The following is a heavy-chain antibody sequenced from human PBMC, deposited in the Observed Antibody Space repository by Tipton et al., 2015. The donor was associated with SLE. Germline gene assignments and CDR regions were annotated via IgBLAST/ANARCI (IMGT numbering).Heavy chain of an antibody. D-gene: IGHD5-18*01. J-gene: IGHJ6*02. CDR1: GYTFTSYG. Sequence: QLVQSGAEVKKPGASVKVYCKASGYTFTSYGISWVRQAPGQGLEWMGWISAYNGNTNYAQKLQGRVTMTTDTSTSTAYMELRSLRSDDTAVYYCAREPPRGYSYGYYYYGMDVWGQGTMVTVSS. V-gene: IGHV1-18*01. CDR2: ISAYNGNT. CDR3: AREPPRGYSYGYYYYGMDV.